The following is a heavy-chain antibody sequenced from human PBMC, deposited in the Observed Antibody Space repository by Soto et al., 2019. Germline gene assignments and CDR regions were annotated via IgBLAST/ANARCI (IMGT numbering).Heavy chain of an antibody. D-gene: IGHD3-22*01. CDR3: AHYDSSGYFSHFDS. CDR1: GFSLTTTGVG. V-gene: IGHV2-5*01. Sequence: QIALQESGPTVVKPTQPLTLTCTFSGFSLTTTGVGVGWIRHAPGKALEWLAMVYWNDERRYSPSLKSRLTNTPDTSKNQVVLTITYLDPVDTATYFCAHYDSSGYFSHFDSWGQGTLVTVSS. CDR2: VYWNDER. J-gene: IGHJ4*02.